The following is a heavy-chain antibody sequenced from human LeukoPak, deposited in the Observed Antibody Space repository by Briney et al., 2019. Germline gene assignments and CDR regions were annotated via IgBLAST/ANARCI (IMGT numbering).Heavy chain of an antibody. D-gene: IGHD2-21*01. CDR2: IIPIFGTA. V-gene: IGHV1-69*13. CDR1: GGTFSSYA. Sequence: SVKVSCKASGGTFSSYAISWVRQAPGQGLEWMGGIIPIFGTANYAQKFQGRVTITADESTSTAYMELSSLRSEDTAVYYCARKGYCGGDCYSDYYYYYMDVWGKGTTVTVSS. J-gene: IGHJ6*03. CDR3: ARKGYCGGDCYSDYYYYYMDV.